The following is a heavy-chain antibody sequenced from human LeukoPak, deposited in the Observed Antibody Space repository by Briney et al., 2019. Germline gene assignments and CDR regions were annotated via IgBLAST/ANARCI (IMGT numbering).Heavy chain of an antibody. J-gene: IGHJ4*02. CDR2: IYPGDSDI. D-gene: IGHD1-26*01. V-gene: IGHV5-51*01. Sequence: HGESLKISCKGSGYSFSDYWIGWVRQMPGKGLEWMGIIYPGDSDIRYSPSFQGQVTISADKSISTAYLQWNSLKASDTAMYYCAIRYSGSYNDYWGRGTLVTVSS. CDR3: AIRYSGSYNDY. CDR1: GYSFSDYW.